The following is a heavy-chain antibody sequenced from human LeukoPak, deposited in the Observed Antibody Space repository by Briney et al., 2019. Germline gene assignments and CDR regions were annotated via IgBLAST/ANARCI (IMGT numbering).Heavy chain of an antibody. D-gene: IGHD3-22*01. J-gene: IGHJ4*02. CDR2: IRHDGNDK. Sequence: GGSLRLSCAASGFTFSNYGMYWVRQAPGKGLEWVAFIRHDGNDKYYADTVKARFIISRDNSKNTLYLQMNSLRAEDTAVYFCARDSTAYFFYYWGQGTLVTVSS. V-gene: IGHV3-30*02. CDR3: ARDSTAYFFYY. CDR1: GFTFSNYG.